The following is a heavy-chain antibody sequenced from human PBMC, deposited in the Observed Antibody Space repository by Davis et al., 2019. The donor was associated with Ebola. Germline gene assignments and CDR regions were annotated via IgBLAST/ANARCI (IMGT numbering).Heavy chain of an antibody. CDR2: MNCDNGDT. CDR1: GYTFTDYY. V-gene: IGHV1-2*02. J-gene: IGHJ4*02. D-gene: IGHD1-26*01. Sequence: ASVKVSCKASGYTFTDYYIHWVRQAPGQGLEWMGWMNCDNGDTKYAQKFQGRVTVTRDTSIGTAYMELSSLRYDDTAVYYCTRAPVRVGTELDYWGQGTLVTVSS. CDR3: TRAPVRVGTELDY.